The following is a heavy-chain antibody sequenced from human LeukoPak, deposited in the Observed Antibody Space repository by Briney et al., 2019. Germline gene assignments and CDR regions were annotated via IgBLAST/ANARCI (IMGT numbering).Heavy chain of an antibody. Sequence: NPSETLSLTCAVYGGSFSGYYWSWIRQPPGKGLEWIGEINHSGSTNYNPSLKSRVTISVDTSRNQFSLKLSSVTAADTAVYYCASFTSASSWYLGAFDIWGQGTMVTVSS. CDR2: INHSGST. CDR1: GGSFSGYY. V-gene: IGHV4-34*01. D-gene: IGHD6-13*01. J-gene: IGHJ3*02. CDR3: ASFTSASSWYLGAFDI.